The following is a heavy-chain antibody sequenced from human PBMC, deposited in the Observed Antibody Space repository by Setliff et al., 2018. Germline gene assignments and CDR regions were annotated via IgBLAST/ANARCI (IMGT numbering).Heavy chain of an antibody. V-gene: IGHV1-69*05. J-gene: IGHJ6*03. CDR2: IIPNFGTT. CDR1: GGTFRSYG. Sequence: ASVKVSCKASGGTFRSYGISWARQAPGQGLEWMGGIIPNFGTTSYAQKFQGRVTITTDESTNTAYMELSSLRSDDTAVFYCAREVVVVKSAINYYYYMDVWGKGTTVTVSS. D-gene: IGHD2-2*01. CDR3: AREVVVVKSAINYYYYMDV.